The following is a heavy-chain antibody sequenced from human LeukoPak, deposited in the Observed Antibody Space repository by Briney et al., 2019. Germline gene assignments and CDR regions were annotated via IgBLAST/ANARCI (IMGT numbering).Heavy chain of an antibody. D-gene: IGHD3-10*01. V-gene: IGHV3-23*01. CDR1: GFTFSSYA. J-gene: IGHJ6*02. Sequence: PGGSLRLFCAASGFTFSSYAMSWVRQAPGKGLEWFSAISCSGGSTYYADSVKGRFTISRDNSKNTLYLQMNSLRAEDTAVYYCAKFSGLLWFGEFNYGMDVWGQGTTVTVSS. CDR2: ISCSGGST. CDR3: AKFSGLLWFGEFNYGMDV.